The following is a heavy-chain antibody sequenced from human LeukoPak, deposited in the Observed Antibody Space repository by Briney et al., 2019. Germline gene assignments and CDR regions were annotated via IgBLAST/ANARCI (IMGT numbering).Heavy chain of an antibody. CDR3: ARHWIETTKTYSYWFDP. V-gene: IGHV4-4*09. Sequence: SETLSLTCTVSADSINNHYWIWIRQPPGKGLEGIGFTYTRASTNYNPSLKSRVTMSGDTSKNQVSLTLNYVTAADTAVYYCARHWIETTKTYSYWFDPWGQGTLVTVSS. J-gene: IGHJ5*02. CDR2: TYTRAST. D-gene: IGHD1-1*01. CDR1: ADSINNHY.